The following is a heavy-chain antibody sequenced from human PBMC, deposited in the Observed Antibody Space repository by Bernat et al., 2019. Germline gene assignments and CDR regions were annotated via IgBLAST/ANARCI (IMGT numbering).Heavy chain of an antibody. V-gene: IGHV3-11*01. Sequence: QVQLVESGGGLVKPGGSLRLSCAASGFTFSDYYMSWIRQAPGKGLEWVSYISSSGSTIYYADSVKGRFTISRDNAKNSLYLQMNSLRAEDTAVYYCARDDSSGWYSPAPYYYYGMDVWGQGTTVTVSS. CDR2: ISSSGSTI. CDR1: GFTFSDYY. D-gene: IGHD6-19*01. CDR3: ARDDSSGWYSPAPYYYYGMDV. J-gene: IGHJ6*02.